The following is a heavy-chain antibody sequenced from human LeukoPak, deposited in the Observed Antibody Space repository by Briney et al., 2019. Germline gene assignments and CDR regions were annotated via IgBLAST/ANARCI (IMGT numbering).Heavy chain of an antibody. CDR2: ICSSSSYI. V-gene: IGHV3-21*01. CDR3: ARDLSSSSWYLVNWFDP. D-gene: IGHD6-13*01. Sequence: PGGSLRLSCAASGFTFSSYSMNWVRQAPGKGLEWVSSICSSSSYIYYADSVKGRFTISRDNAKNSLYLQMNSLRAEDTAVYYCARDLSSSSWYLVNWFDPWGQGTLVTVSS. CDR1: GFTFSSYS. J-gene: IGHJ5*02.